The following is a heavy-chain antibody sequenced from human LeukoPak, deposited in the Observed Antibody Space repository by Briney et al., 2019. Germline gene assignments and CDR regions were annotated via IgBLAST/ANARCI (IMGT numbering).Heavy chain of an antibody. J-gene: IGHJ4*02. CDR2: INHSGST. CDR3: ARGLDSPGIAVAGTNYFDY. V-gene: IGHV4-34*01. CDR1: GGSFSGYY. D-gene: IGHD6-19*01. Sequence: PSETLSLTCAVYGGSFSGYYWSWIRQPPGKGLEWIGEINHSGSTNYNPSLKSRVTISVDTSKNQFSLKLSSVTAADTAVYYCARGLDSPGIAVAGTNYFDYWGQGTLVTVSS.